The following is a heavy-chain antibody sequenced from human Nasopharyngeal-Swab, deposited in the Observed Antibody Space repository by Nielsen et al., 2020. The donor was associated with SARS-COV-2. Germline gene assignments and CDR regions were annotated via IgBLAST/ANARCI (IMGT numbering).Heavy chain of an antibody. CDR1: GFTFSAHY. V-gene: IGHV3-72*01. CDR2: SSNKANRYTS. J-gene: IGHJ6*02. Sequence: GGSLRLSCAASGFTFSAHYMDWVRQAPGTGLEWVGRSSNKANRYTSEYAASVKGRFTISSYDSKNSLYLQMRSLRTEDTALYYCARDLSSIWTSGLGVWGQGTTVIVSS. D-gene: IGHD6-13*01. CDR3: ARDLSSIWTSGLGV.